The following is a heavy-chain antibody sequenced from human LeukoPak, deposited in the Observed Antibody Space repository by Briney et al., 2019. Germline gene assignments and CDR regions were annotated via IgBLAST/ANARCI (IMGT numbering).Heavy chain of an antibody. D-gene: IGHD2-2*01. CDR1: GGSISSYC. V-gene: IGHV4-59*01. CDR3: ARPKEVDYYYYMDV. Sequence: SETLSLTCTVSGGSISSYCWSWIRQPPGKGLEWIGYVYYSGSTSYNPSLKSRVTLSVDTSKNQFSLKLRSVTAADTAVYYCARPKEVDYYYYMDVWGKGTTVTVSS. J-gene: IGHJ6*03. CDR2: VYYSGST.